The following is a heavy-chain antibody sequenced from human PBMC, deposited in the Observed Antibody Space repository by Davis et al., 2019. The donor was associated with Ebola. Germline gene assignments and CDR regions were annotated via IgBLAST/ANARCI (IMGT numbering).Heavy chain of an antibody. CDR3: ARDLQFGELGMDV. V-gene: IGHV1-69*04. CDR1: VGILSSYT. Sequence: SSVPVSCKASVGILSSYTIRCVRPPPDQALEWMGSIIPILGIANYAQKFQGSVTITADESTRTSYMELSILRAEDTAVYYCARDLQFGELGMDVWGKGTTVTVSS. J-gene: IGHJ6*04. D-gene: IGHD3-16*01. CDR2: IIPILGIA.